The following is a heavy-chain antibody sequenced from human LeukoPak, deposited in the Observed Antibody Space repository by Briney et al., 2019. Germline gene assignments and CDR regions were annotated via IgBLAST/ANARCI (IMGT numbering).Heavy chain of an antibody. J-gene: IGHJ4*02. CDR2: ISSSGGTI. CDR1: GFTFSDYY. Sequence: PGGPLRLSCAASGFTFSDYYMSWIRQAPGKGLEWVSYISSSGGTIHYADSVKGRFTISRDNAKNSLYLQMNSLRAEDTAVYYCWGSTSSNFDYWGQGTLVTVSS. D-gene: IGHD2-2*01. V-gene: IGHV3-11*01. CDR3: WGSTSSNFDY.